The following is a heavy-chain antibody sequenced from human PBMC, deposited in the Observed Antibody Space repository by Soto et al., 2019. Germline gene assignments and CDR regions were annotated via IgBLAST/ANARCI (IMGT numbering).Heavy chain of an antibody. V-gene: IGHV4-61*01. J-gene: IGHJ4*02. CDR1: GGSVSSGSYY. D-gene: IGHD3-22*01. CDR3: ARDDSSGYYNY. CDR2: IYYSGST. Sequence: QVQLQESGPGLVKPSETLSLTCTVSGGSVSSGSYYWSWIRQPPGKGLEWIGYIYYSGSTNYNPSLKSRVTISVDTSKNQFSLKLSSVTAADTAVYYCARDDSSGYYNYWGQGTLVTVSS.